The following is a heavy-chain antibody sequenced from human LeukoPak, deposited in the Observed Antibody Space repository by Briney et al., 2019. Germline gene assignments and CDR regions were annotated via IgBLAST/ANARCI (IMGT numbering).Heavy chain of an antibody. CDR3: ARFGYSSGWYSTHYYYMDV. V-gene: IGHV4-4*02. CDR2: IYHSGST. CDR1: GGSISSSNW. Sequence: SETLSLTCAVSGGSISSSNWWSWVRQPPGKGLEWIGEIYHSGSTNYNPSLKSRVTISVDKSKNQFSLKLSSVTAADTAVYYCARFGYSSGWYSTHYYYMDVWGKGTTVTISS. J-gene: IGHJ6*03. D-gene: IGHD6-19*01.